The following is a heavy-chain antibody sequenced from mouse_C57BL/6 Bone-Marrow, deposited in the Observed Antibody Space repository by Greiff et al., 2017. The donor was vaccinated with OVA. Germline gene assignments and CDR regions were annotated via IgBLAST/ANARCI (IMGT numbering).Heavy chain of an antibody. CDR2: IRNKANNHAT. V-gene: IGHV6-6*01. D-gene: IGHD2-1*01. Sequence: EVKVVESGGGLVQPGGSMKLSCAASGFTFSDAWMDWVRQSPEKGLEWVAEIRNKANNHATYYAESVKGRFTISRDDSKSSVYLQMNSLRAEDTGIYYCTRPDYYGNYGFAYWGQGTLVTVSA. CDR1: GFTFSDAW. CDR3: TRPDYYGNYGFAY. J-gene: IGHJ3*01.